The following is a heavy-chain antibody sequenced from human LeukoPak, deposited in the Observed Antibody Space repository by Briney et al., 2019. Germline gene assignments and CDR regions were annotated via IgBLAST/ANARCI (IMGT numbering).Heavy chain of an antibody. V-gene: IGHV3-30*04. Sequence: GRSLRLSCAASGFTFSSYAMHWVRQAPGKGLEWVAVISYDGSNKYYADSVKGRFTISRDNSKNTLYLQMNSLRAEDTAVYYCARDAYSGSYYGGYFGYWGQGTLVTVSS. CDR3: ARDAYSGSYYGGYFGY. CDR2: ISYDGSNK. D-gene: IGHD1-26*01. J-gene: IGHJ4*02. CDR1: GFTFSSYA.